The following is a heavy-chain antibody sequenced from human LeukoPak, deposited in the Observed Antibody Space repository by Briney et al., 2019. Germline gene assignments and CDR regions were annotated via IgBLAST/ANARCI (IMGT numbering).Heavy chain of an antibody. CDR1: GGSFSGYY. Sequence: SETLSLTCAVYGGSFSGYYWSWIRQPPGKGLEWIGEINHSGSTNYNPSLKSRVTISVDTSKNQFSLKLSSVTAADTAVYYCASYYGDGYYYMDVWGKGTTVTISS. J-gene: IGHJ6*03. V-gene: IGHV4-34*01. CDR2: INHSGST. CDR3: ASYYGDGYYYMDV. D-gene: IGHD4-17*01.